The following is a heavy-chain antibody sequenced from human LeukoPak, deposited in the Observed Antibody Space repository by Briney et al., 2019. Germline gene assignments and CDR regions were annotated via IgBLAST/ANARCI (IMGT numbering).Heavy chain of an antibody. D-gene: IGHD6-13*01. CDR2: ISGSGGST. CDR1: GFTFSSYA. V-gene: IGHV3-23*01. CDR3: AKDKGVAAAGTDAFDI. Sequence: GGSLRLSCAASGFTFSSYAMSWVRQAPGKGLEWVSAISGSGGSTYYADSVKGRFTISRDNSKNTLYLQMNSLRAEDTAVYYCAKDKGVAAAGTDAFDIWGQGTMVTVSS. J-gene: IGHJ3*02.